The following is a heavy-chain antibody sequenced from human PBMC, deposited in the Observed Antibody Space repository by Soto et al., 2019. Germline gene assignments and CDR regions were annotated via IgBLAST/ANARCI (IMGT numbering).Heavy chain of an antibody. CDR2: ISWDGGST. V-gene: IGHV3-43*01. D-gene: IGHD3-3*01. CDR3: AKNSKPPLSIWSGYSYYYYGMDV. CDR1: GFTFDDYT. Sequence: GGSLRLSCAASGFTFDDYTMHWVRQAPGKGLEWVSLISWDGGSTYYADSVKGRFTISRDNSKNSLYLQMNSLRTEDTDLYYCAKNSKPPLSIWSGYSYYYYGMDVWGQGTTVTVSS. J-gene: IGHJ6*02.